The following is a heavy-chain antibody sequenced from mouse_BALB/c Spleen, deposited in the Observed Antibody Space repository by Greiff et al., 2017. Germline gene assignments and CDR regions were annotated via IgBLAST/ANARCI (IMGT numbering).Heavy chain of an antibody. CDR2: IDPANGNT. D-gene: IGHD1-1*01. J-gene: IGHJ4*01. V-gene: IGHV14-3*02. Sequence: EVKLQESGAELVKPGASVKLSCTASGFNFKDTYMHWVKQRPEQGLEWIGRIDPANGNTKYDPKFQGKATITADTSSNTAYLQLSSLTSEDTAVYYCARYGSAAMDYWGQGTSVTVAS. CDR1: GFNFKDTY. CDR3: ARYGSAAMDY.